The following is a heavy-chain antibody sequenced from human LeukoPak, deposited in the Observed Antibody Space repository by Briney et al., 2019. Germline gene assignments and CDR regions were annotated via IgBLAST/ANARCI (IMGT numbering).Heavy chain of an antibody. CDR1: GGSISSGSYY. CDR3: ARDAPMVDAFDI. D-gene: IGHD2-8*01. V-gene: IGHV4-61*02. J-gene: IGHJ3*02. Sequence: PSQTLSLTCTVSGGSISSGSYYWSWIRQPAGKGLEWIGRIYTSGSTNYNPSLESRVTISVDTSKNQFSLKLSSVTAADTAVYYCARDAPMVDAFDIWGQGTMVTVSS. CDR2: IYTSGST.